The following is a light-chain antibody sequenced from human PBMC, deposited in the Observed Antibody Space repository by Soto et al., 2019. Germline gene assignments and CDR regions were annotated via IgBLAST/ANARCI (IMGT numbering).Light chain of an antibody. J-gene: IGKJ5*01. V-gene: IGKV3-11*01. CDR1: QRISSF. Sequence: EIVLTQSPGTLSLSPGERATLSCRASQRISSFSAWYQQRPGQAPRLLIYDTSHRATGVPARFSGSGSGTDFTLTISSLETEDFAVYFCQQRSNWPSSITFGQGTRLEI. CDR2: DTS. CDR3: QQRSNWPSSIT.